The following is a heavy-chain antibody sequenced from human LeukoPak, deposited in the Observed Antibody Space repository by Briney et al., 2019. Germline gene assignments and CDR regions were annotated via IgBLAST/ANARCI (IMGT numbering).Heavy chain of an antibody. Sequence: GGSLRLSCAASGFTFSSYAMNWVRQAPGKGLKWVSGVSSSGDNTYYADSVKGRFTISRDNSKSMLYLQMNSLRAEDTAVYYCASLTTSDFDYWGQGTLVTVSS. CDR1: GFTFSSYA. D-gene: IGHD4-11*01. J-gene: IGHJ4*02. CDR3: ASLTTSDFDY. V-gene: IGHV3-23*01. CDR2: VSSSGDNT.